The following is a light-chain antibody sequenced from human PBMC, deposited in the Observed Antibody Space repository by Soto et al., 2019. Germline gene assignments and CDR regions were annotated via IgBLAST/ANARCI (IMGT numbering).Light chain of an antibody. Sequence: EIVMTQSPATLSVSPGERATLSCRASQSVTSSCLAWYQQKPGQAPRLLIHGASSRATGIPDRFSGSGSGTDFTLTISRLEPEDFAVYYCQHYGSSPPVTFGQGTRLEIK. CDR2: GAS. CDR1: QSVTSSC. CDR3: QHYGSSPPVT. V-gene: IGKV3-20*01. J-gene: IGKJ5*01.